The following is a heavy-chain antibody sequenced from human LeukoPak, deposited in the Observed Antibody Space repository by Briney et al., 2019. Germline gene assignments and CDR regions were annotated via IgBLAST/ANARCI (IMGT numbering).Heavy chain of an antibody. CDR1: GFTFSNPW. CDR3: STLMVRGIINI. J-gene: IGHJ4*02. V-gene: IGHV3-15*01. Sequence: GGSLRLSCAASGFTFSNPWMSWVRQAPGRGLEWVGRIQSKTDGGTIEYAAPVKGRFSISRDDSKTTLFLQMNSLKTEDTGVYYCSTLMVRGIINIWGQGTLVTVSS. D-gene: IGHD3-10*01. CDR2: IQSKTDGGTI.